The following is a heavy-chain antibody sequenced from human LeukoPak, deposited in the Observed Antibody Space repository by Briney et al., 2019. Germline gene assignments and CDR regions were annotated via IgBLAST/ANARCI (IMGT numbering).Heavy chain of an antibody. CDR1: GFTFSSYA. V-gene: IGHV3-23*01. J-gene: IGHJ4*02. CDR3: AKPLFGFRAVAGIFDY. Sequence: PGGSLRLSCAASGFTFSSYAMSWVRQAPGKGLEWVSAISGSGGSTYYADSVKGRFTISRDNSKNTLYLQMNSLRAEDTAVYYCAKPLFGFRAVAGIFDYWGQGTLVTVSS. D-gene: IGHD6-19*01. CDR2: ISGSGGST.